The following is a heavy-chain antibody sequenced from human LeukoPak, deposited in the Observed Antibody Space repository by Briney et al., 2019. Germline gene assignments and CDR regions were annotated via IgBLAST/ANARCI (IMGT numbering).Heavy chain of an antibody. CDR3: ARVEYSSSLYYYYYYGMDV. D-gene: IGHD6-6*01. V-gene: IGHV4-31*03. CDR2: IYYSGST. CDR1: GGSISSGGYY. Sequence: SQTLSLTCTVSGGSISSGGYYWSWIRQHPGKGLEWIGYIYYSGSTYYNPSLKSRVTISEDTSKNQFSLKLSSVTAADTAVYYCARVEYSSSLYYYYYYGMDVWGQGTTVTVSS. J-gene: IGHJ6*02.